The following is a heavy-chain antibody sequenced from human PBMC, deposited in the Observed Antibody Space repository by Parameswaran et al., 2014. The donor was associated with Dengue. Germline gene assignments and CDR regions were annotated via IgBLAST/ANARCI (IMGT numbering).Heavy chain of an antibody. CDR2: ISTDSSYI. D-gene: IGHD3-10*01. V-gene: IGHV3-21*01. CDR3: ARDLTYYYGSGI. Sequence: KWIRQPPGKGLEWVSSISTDSSYIYYTDSVKGRFTVSRDNAKNLLYLQMNSLRAEDTAVYYCARDLTYYYGSGIWGQGTMVTVSS. J-gene: IGHJ3*02.